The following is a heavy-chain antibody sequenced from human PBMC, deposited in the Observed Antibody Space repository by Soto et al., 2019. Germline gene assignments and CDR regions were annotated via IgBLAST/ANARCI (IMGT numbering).Heavy chain of an antibody. D-gene: IGHD6-13*01. V-gene: IGHV4-59*01. CDR1: GGSISSYY. Sequence: SETLSLTCPVSGGSISSYYWSWIRQPPGKGLEWIGYIYYSGSTNYNPSLKSRVTISVDTSKNQFSLKLSSVTAADTAVYYCARAGDSSTYDYWGQGTLVTVSS. J-gene: IGHJ4*02. CDR3: ARAGDSSTYDY. CDR2: IYYSGST.